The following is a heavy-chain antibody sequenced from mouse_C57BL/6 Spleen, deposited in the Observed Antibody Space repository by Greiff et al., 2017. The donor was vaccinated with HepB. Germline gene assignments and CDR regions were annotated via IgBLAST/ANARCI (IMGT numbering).Heavy chain of an antibody. J-gene: IGHJ4*01. V-gene: IGHV1-82*01. Sequence: VQLQQSGPELVKPGASVKISCKASGYAFSSSWMNWVKQRPGQGLEWIGRIYPGDGDTNYNGKFKGKATLTADKSSSTAYMQLSSLTSEDSAVYFCARETLRDSNDGYAMDYWGQGTSVTVSS. CDR3: ARETLRDSNDGYAMDY. CDR2: IYPGDGDT. D-gene: IGHD2-12*01. CDR1: GYAFSSSW.